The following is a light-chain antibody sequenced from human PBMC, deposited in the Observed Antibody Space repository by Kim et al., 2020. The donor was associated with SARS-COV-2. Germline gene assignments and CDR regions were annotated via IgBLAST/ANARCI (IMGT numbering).Light chain of an antibody. J-gene: IGKJ4*01. CDR1: QSVSNY. CDR2: DAS. CDR3: KQRGNWPSLT. Sequence: PGERATLSCRASQSVSNYLAWYQQKPGQAPRLLISDASNRATGIPARFSGSGSGTDFTLTISSLEPEDFAVYYCKQRGNWPSLTFGGGTKVDIK. V-gene: IGKV3-11*01.